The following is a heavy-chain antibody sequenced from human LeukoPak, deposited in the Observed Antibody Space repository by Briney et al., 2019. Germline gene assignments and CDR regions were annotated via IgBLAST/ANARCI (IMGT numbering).Heavy chain of an antibody. J-gene: IGHJ4*02. V-gene: IGHV3-23*01. CDR2: ISGSGGST. CDR3: AKESYYDILTGTNFDY. D-gene: IGHD3-9*01. CDR1: GFTFSSYA. Sequence: GSLRLSCAASGFTFSSYAMSWVRQAPGKGLEWVSAISGSGGSTYYADSVKGRFTISRDNSKNTLYLQMNSLRAEDTAVYYCAKESYYDILTGTNFDYWGQGTLVTVSS.